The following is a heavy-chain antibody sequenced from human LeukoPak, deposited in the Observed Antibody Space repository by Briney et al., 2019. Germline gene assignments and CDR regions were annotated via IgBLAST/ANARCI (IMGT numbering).Heavy chain of an antibody. CDR2: ISGDGGST. Sequence: GGSLRLSCAASGFTFDDYATHWVRQAPGKGLEWVSLISGDGGSTYYADSVKDRFTISRDNSKNSLYLQMNSLRTEDTALYYCAKQVPRNPTTIFGGVTPGHFDYWGQGTLVTVSS. D-gene: IGHD3-3*01. CDR3: AKQVPRNPTTIFGGVTPGHFDY. CDR1: GFTFDDYA. J-gene: IGHJ4*02. V-gene: IGHV3-43*02.